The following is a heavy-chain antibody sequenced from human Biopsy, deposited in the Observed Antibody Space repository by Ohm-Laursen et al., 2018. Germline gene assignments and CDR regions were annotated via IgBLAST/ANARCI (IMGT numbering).Heavy chain of an antibody. CDR2: IFYSGII. J-gene: IGHJ5*02. CDR3: ARHPTGFWFDP. Sequence: SDTLSLTCTVSGGSVGSNTNYWAWIRQPPGKGLEWIGSIFYSGIIYYNPSLKSRVSISVDTSKNQFSLNLNSVTAADTAVYYCARHPTGFWFDPWGQGTLVIVSS. V-gene: IGHV4-39*01. CDR1: GGSVGSNTNY.